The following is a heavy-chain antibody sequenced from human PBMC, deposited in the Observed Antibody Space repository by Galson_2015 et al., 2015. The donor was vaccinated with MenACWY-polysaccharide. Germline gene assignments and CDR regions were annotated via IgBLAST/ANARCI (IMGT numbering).Heavy chain of an antibody. D-gene: IGHD2-15*01. J-gene: IGHJ4*02. CDR1: GSTFDDYA. Sequence: SLRLSCAASGSTFDDYAMHWVRQAPGKGLEWVSGISWNSDIIGYADSVKGRFTISRDSAKNSLYLQMNSLRPEDTALYYCAKGYSYSKSPVDHWGQGTLVTVSS. V-gene: IGHV3-9*01. CDR2: ISWNSDII. CDR3: AKGYSYSKSPVDH.